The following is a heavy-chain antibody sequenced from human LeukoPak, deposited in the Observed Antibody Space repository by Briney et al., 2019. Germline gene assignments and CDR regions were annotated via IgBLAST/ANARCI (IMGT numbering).Heavy chain of an antibody. V-gene: IGHV3-48*03. CDR3: AELGITMIGGV. Sequence: GGSLRLSCAASGFTFSSYEMNWVRQAPGKGLEWVSYISSSGSTIYYADSVKGRFTISRDNAKNSLYLQMNSLRAEDTAVYYCAELGITMIGGVWGKRATVTISS. D-gene: IGHD3-10*02. CDR1: GFTFSSYE. CDR2: ISSSGSTI. J-gene: IGHJ6*04.